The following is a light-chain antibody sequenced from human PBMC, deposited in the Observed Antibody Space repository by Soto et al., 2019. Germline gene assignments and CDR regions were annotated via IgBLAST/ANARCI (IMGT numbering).Light chain of an antibody. Sequence: EIVMTQSPATLSVSRGERATLSCRASQSVSSNLAWYQQKPGQAPRLLIYGASTRATGIPARFSGSGSGTEFTLTISSLQSEDFAVYYCQQYHNWPRTFGQGTKVDIK. J-gene: IGKJ1*01. CDR3: QQYHNWPRT. CDR2: GAS. CDR1: QSVSSN. V-gene: IGKV3-15*01.